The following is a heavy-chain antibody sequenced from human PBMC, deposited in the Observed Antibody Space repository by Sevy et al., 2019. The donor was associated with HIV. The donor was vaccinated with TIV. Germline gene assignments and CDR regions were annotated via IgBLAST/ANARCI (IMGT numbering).Heavy chain of an antibody. D-gene: IGHD2-2*01. Sequence: SETLSLTCTVSGGSISSGGYYWSWIRQHPGKGLEWIGYIYYSGSTYYNPSLKSRVTISVDTSKNQFSLKLSSVTAAETAVYYCARVRLRVVVPAAMDAYFDYWGQGTLVTVSS. CDR3: ARVRLRVVVPAAMDAYFDY. J-gene: IGHJ4*02. CDR2: IYYSGST. CDR1: GGSISSGGYY. V-gene: IGHV4-31*03.